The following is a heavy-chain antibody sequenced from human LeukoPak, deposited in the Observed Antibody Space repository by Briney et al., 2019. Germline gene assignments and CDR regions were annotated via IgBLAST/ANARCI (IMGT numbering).Heavy chain of an antibody. D-gene: IGHD2-2*01. J-gene: IGHJ6*03. Sequence: SETLSLTCIVSGYSITSGYHWGWIRQTPGKGLEWIGTMYHSGNINYNPSLKSRVTMSVDTSKNQFSLKLSSVTAADTAVYYCARDRPEGFCSSTSCYGTYYYYMDVWGKGTTVTVSS. CDR3: ARDRPEGFCSSTSCYGTYYYYMDV. CDR1: GYSITSGYH. V-gene: IGHV4-38-2*02. CDR2: MYHSGNI.